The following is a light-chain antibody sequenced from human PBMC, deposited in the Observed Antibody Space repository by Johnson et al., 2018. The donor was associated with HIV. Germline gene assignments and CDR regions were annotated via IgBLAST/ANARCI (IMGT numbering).Light chain of an antibody. J-gene: IGLJ1*01. CDR3: ATWDRSLTIGGG. Sequence: QPVLTQPPSVSAAPGQKVTISCSGSSSNIGNNYVSWYQQLPGTAPKLLIYDNNKRPSGIPDRFSGSKSGTSATLGITGLQTGDEADYFCATWDRSLTIGGGFGTGTKVTFL. CDR2: DNN. V-gene: IGLV1-51*01. CDR1: SSNIGNNY.